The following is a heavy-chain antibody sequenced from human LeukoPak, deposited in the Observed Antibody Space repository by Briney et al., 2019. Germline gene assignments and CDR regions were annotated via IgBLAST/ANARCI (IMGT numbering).Heavy chain of an antibody. CDR2: ISSSSSYI. D-gene: IGHD5-18*01. Sequence: GGSLRLSCAASGFTFSSYSMNWVRQAPGKGLEWVSSISSSSSYIYYADSVKGRFTISRDNAKNSLYLQMNSLRAEDTAVYYCARDIDTDSDAFDIWGQGTMVTVSS. CDR3: ARDIDTDSDAFDI. CDR1: GFTFSSYS. J-gene: IGHJ3*02. V-gene: IGHV3-21*01.